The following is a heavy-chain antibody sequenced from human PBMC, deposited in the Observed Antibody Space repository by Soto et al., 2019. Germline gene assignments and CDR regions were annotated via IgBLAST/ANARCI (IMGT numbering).Heavy chain of an antibody. CDR3: ARDREYKVPVEWDY. Sequence: ASVKVSCKASGYTFTSYGISWVRQAPGQGLEWMGWISAYNGNTNYAQKLQGRVTMTTGTSTSTAYMELRSLRSDDTAVYYCARDREYKVPVEWDYWGQGTLVTVSS. CDR1: GYTFTSYG. J-gene: IGHJ4*02. D-gene: IGHD2-2*01. CDR2: ISAYNGNT. V-gene: IGHV1-18*04.